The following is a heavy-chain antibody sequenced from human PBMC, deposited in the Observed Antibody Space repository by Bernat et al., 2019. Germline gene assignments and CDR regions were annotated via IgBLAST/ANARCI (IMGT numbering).Heavy chain of an antibody. CDR1: GFTVSSNY. J-gene: IGHJ2*01. D-gene: IGHD1-20*01. CDR2: IYSGGNT. Sequence: EVQLVESGGALVQPGGSLRLSCTASGFTVSSNYMSWVRQVPGKGLEWVSVIYSGGNTYYAESVKGRLTISRDNLKNRLYLQMNSLRAEDTAVYYCARPAGNNWNYWYFDLWGRGTLVTVSS. V-gene: IGHV3-66*01. CDR3: ARPAGNNWNYWYFDL.